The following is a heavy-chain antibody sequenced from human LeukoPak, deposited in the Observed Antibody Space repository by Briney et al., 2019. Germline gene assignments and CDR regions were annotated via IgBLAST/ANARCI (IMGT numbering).Heavy chain of an antibody. CDR3: ARDGCSITSCYTGWFDP. Sequence: ASVKVSCKASGYTFTSYGISWVRQAPGQGLEWMGWIIAYNGNTHYAQKLQGRVTMTTDTSTSTAYMELRSLRSDDTAVYYCARDGCSITSCYTGWFDPWGQGTLVTVSS. CDR1: GYTFTSYG. J-gene: IGHJ5*02. V-gene: IGHV1-18*01. D-gene: IGHD2-2*02. CDR2: IIAYNGNT.